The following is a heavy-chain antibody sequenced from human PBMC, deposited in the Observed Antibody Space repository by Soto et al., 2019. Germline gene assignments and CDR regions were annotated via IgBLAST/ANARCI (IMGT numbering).Heavy chain of an antibody. CDR2: MYPDNSKT. CDR1: GYDFFGYW. D-gene: IGHD3-16*01. Sequence: GESLKISCQGSGYDFFGYWIGWVRQMSGDGLEWMGIMYPDNSKTIYSPSFQGQVTLSADKSIKTAYLQWSSLKASDSAIYFCARRARGNWAFDYWGQGTLVTVSS. CDR3: ARRARGNWAFDY. V-gene: IGHV5-51*01. J-gene: IGHJ4*02.